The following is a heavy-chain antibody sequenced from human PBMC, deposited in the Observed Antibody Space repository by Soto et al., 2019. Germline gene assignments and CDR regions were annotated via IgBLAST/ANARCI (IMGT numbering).Heavy chain of an antibody. CDR2: IDSSDSYT. D-gene: IGHD2-2*01. CDR3: AALPGYCNRTICQTNYYDYDMDV. Sequence: GESLKTSCKGSGYRFTNYWISWVRQMPGKGLGWVGTIDSSDSYTKYSPSFQGHVSISADKSSRTAYLQWGSQEASDTAIYYCAALPGYCNRTICQTNYYDYDMDVWGQGTTVTVSS. CDR1: GYRFTNYW. V-gene: IGHV5-10-1*01. J-gene: IGHJ6*02.